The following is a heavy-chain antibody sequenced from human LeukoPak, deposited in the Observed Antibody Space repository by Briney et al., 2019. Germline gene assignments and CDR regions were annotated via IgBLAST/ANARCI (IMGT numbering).Heavy chain of an antibody. Sequence: PGGSLRLSCAASGFTFSSYAMSWVRQAPGKGLEWVSAISGSGGSTYYADSVKGRFTISRDNSKNTLYLQMNSLRAEDTAVYYCAKPGGNYYDNSGYYRPYYSYMDVWGKGTTVTVSS. CDR2: ISGSGGST. V-gene: IGHV3-23*01. D-gene: IGHD3-22*01. CDR3: AKPGGNYYDNSGYYRPYYSYMDV. CDR1: GFTFSSYA. J-gene: IGHJ6*03.